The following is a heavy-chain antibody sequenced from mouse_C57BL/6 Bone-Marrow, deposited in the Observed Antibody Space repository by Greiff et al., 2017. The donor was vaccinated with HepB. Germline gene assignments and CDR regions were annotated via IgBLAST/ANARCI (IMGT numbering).Heavy chain of an antibody. D-gene: IGHD4-1*01. J-gene: IGHJ4*01. CDR1: GFTFSSYA. CDR3: ARHTGTNYAMDY. CDR2: ISDGGSYT. V-gene: IGHV5-4*03. Sequence: EVKLVESGGGLVKPGGSLKLSCAASGFTFSSYAMSWVRQTPEKRLEWVATISDGGSYTYYPDNVKGRFTISRDNAKNNLYLQMSHLKAEDTAMYYCARHTGTNYAMDYWGQGTSVTVSS.